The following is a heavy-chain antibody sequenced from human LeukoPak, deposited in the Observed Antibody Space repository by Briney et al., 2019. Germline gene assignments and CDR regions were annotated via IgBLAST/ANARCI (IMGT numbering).Heavy chain of an antibody. CDR1: GXTFNSYA. CDR2: ISPGGSDT. V-gene: IGHV3-23*01. Sequence: GGSLRLSCSASGXTFNSYAMSWVRQAPGKGLEWVSAISPGGSDTYYADSVRGRFTISRDNSKNTLYLQMSSLRAEDSAVYYCAKRGGYETMAAFDYWGQGTLVTVSS. D-gene: IGHD3-10*01. J-gene: IGHJ4*02. CDR3: AKRGGYETMAAFDY.